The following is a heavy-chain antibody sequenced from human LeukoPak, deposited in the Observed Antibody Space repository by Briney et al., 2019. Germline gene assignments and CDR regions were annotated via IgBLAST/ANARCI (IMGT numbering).Heavy chain of an antibody. CDR2: ISAYNGNT. V-gene: IGHV1-18*01. D-gene: IGHD3-22*01. J-gene: IGHJ3*02. Sequence: ASVKVSCKASGYTFTSYGISWVRQAPGQGLEWMGWISAYNGNTNYAQKLQGRVTMTTDTSTSTAYMELRSLRSDDTAMYYCAHTMIVDDDAFDIRGQGTMVTVSS. CDR3: AHTMIVDDDAFDI. CDR1: GYTFTSYG.